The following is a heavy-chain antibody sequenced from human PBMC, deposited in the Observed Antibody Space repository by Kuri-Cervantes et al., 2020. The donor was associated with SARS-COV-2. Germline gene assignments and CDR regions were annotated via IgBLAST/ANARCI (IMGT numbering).Heavy chain of an antibody. Sequence: GGSLRLSCTAPGFTFGDYAMSWVRQAPGKGLEWVGFIRSKAYGGTTEYAASVKGGFTISGDDSKSIDYLQMNSLKTEDTAVYYCTTDPLGYSSGRFGPWGQGPLVTVSS. D-gene: IGHD6-19*01. CDR3: TTDPLGYSSGRFGP. CDR2: IRSKAYGGTT. CDR1: GFTFGDYA. J-gene: IGHJ5*02. V-gene: IGHV3-49*04.